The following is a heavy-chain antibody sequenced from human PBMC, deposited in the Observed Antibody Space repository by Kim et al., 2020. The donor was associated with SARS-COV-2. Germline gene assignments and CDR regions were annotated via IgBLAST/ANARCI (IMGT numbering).Heavy chain of an antibody. V-gene: IGHV5-51*01. CDR2: IYPGDSDS. CDR3: ATYYYDSSGYKFDAFDI. D-gene: IGHD3-22*01. Sequence: GESLKISCKGSGYRFTSYWIGWVPQMPGKGLEWMGIIYPGDSDSRYSPPFQGQVTISADKSISTAYLPWSSLKASDTAMYYCATYYYDSSGYKFDAFDIWGHGTMVTVSS. CDR1: GYRFTSYW. J-gene: IGHJ3*02.